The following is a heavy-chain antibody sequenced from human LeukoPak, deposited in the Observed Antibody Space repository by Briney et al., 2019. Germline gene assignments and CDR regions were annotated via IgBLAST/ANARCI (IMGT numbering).Heavy chain of an antibody. CDR1: EFTFSSYA. V-gene: IGHV3-23*01. D-gene: IGHD6-13*01. J-gene: IGHJ4*02. Sequence: GGSLRLSCAASEFTFSSYAMSWVRQAPGKGLEWVSVISSSAGSTYYADSVQGRFTISRYNSINTLYLQMNSLRAEDTAVYYCAKAKGGSWYDFDCWGQGTLVTVSS. CDR3: AKAKGGSWYDFDC. CDR2: ISSSAGST.